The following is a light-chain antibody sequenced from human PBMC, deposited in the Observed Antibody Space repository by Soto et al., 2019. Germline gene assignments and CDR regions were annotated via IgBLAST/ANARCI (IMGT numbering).Light chain of an antibody. CDR3: QQRSNWPPLT. J-gene: IGKJ4*01. Sequence: EIVLTQSPATLSLSPGERATLSCRASRSFGSYLAWYQQKPGQAPRLLIYDASNRATGIPARFSGSGSGTDFTLTISSLEPEDFAVYYCQQRSNWPPLTFGGGTKVEIK. V-gene: IGKV3-11*01. CDR2: DAS. CDR1: RSFGSY.